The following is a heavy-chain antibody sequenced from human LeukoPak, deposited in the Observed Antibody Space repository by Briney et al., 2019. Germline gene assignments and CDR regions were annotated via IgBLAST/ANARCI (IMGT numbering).Heavy chain of an antibody. CDR2: IYTSGST. CDR1: GGSISSYY. J-gene: IGHJ4*01. CDR3: ARVGGDFWSGYYKYYFDY. V-gene: IGHV4-4*07. D-gene: IGHD3-3*01. Sequence: SETLSLTCTVSGGSISSYYWSWIRQPAGKGLEWIGRIYTSGSTNYNPSLKSRVTMSVDTSKNQFSLKLGSVTAADTAVYYCARVGGDFWSGYYKYYFDYWGQGTLVTVSS.